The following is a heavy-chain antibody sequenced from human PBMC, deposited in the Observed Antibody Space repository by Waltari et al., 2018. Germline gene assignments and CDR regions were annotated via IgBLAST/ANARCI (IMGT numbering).Heavy chain of an antibody. CDR3: ATGGYNTWGDY. D-gene: IGHD1-20*01. CDR1: GGSFSGYY. V-gene: IGHV4-34*01. Sequence: QVQRQQWGAGLLKRSETLSLICAVYGGSFSGYYWIWIRQPPGKGLEWIGEINHSGSTYYNPSLMTRVTIAVHTSQNQFSLTLSAATVAYTAVYSCATGGYNTWGDYWGHGTLVTVSS. CDR2: INHSGST. J-gene: IGHJ4*01.